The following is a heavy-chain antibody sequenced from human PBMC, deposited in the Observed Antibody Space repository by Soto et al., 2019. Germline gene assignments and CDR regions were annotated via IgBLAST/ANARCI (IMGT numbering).Heavy chain of an antibody. CDR3: ARADTIFGVVGTFDI. CDR1: GFTFSSYS. D-gene: IGHD3-3*01. CDR2: ISSSSSYI. J-gene: IGHJ3*02. Sequence: GGSLRLSCAASGFTFSSYSMNWVRQAPGKGLEWVSSISSSSSYIYYADSVKGRFTISRDNAKNSLYLQMNSLRAEDTAVYYCARADTIFGVVGTFDIWGQGTMVTVSS. V-gene: IGHV3-21*01.